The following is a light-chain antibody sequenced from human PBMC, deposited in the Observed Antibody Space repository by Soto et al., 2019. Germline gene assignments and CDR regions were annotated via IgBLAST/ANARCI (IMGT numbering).Light chain of an antibody. CDR1: QSVSSY. CDR3: QQRITWPIT. CDR2: DAS. Sequence: EIVLTQSPATLSLSPGERATLSCRASQSVSSYLAWYQQKPGQAPRLLIYDASNRATGIPARFRGSGSGTDFTLTISSLEPEDFAVYYCQQRITWPITFGQGTRLEIK. V-gene: IGKV3-11*01. J-gene: IGKJ5*01.